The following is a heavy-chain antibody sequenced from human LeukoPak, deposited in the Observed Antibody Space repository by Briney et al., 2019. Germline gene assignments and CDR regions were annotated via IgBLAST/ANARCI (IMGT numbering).Heavy chain of an antibody. D-gene: IGHD6-13*01. J-gene: IGHJ3*02. CDR2: IIPIFGTA. CDR1: GGTFSSYA. Sequence: SVKVPCKASGGTFSSYAISWVRQAPGQGLEWMGGIIPIFGTANYAQKFQGRVTITTDESTSTAYMELSSLRSEDTAVYYCASQSQQQLVTFDIWGQGTMVTVSS. CDR3: ASQSQQQLVTFDI. V-gene: IGHV1-69*05.